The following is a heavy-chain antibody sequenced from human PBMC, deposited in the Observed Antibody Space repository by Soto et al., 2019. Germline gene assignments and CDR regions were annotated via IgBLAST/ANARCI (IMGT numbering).Heavy chain of an antibody. D-gene: IGHD5-18*01. CDR2: ISFDGSTT. CDR1: GFTFSSYW. Sequence: EVQLVESGGGLVQPGGSLSLSCAASGFTFSSYWMHWVRQASGKGLVWVSRISFDGSTTTYADSVKGRFTISRDNAKNTLYLQMNSLRAEDTAVYYCARGGAHTAMANEYWGQGALLTVSS. J-gene: IGHJ4*02. V-gene: IGHV3-74*01. CDR3: ARGGAHTAMANEY.